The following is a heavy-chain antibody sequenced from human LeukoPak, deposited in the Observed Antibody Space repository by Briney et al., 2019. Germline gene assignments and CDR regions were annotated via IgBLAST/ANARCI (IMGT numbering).Heavy chain of an antibody. CDR3: AKLYYDTSGYTDY. Sequence: GGSLRLSCAASGFTFSSYWMYWVRQAPGKGLEWVSAISSSGGSTYYADSVKGRFTISRDNSKNTLYLQMNSLRAEDTAIYYCAKLYYDTSGYTDYWGQGTLVTVSS. V-gene: IGHV3-23*01. J-gene: IGHJ4*02. D-gene: IGHD3-22*01. CDR2: ISSSGGST. CDR1: GFTFSSYW.